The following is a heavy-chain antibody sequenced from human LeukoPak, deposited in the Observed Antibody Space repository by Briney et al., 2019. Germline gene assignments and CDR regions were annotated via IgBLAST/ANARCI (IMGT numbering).Heavy chain of an antibody. CDR3: ARDSRYSGYDSTNYFDY. Sequence: ASVKVSCKASGYTFTGYYMHWVRQAPGQGLEWMGWINPNSGGTNYAQKFQGRVTMTRDTSISTSYMELSRLRSDDTAVYYCARDSRYSGYDSTNYFDYWGQGTLVTVSS. CDR1: GYTFTGYY. D-gene: IGHD5-12*01. CDR2: INPNSGGT. J-gene: IGHJ4*02. V-gene: IGHV1-2*02.